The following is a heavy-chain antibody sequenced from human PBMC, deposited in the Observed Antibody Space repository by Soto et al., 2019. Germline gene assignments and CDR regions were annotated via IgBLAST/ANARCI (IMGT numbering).Heavy chain of an antibody. CDR3: TTDPLRLCNYLVYYYYYGMDV. CDR2: IKSKTDGGTT. V-gene: IGHV3-15*01. CDR1: GFTFSNAW. J-gene: IGHJ6*02. D-gene: IGHD1-7*01. Sequence: PGGSLRLSCAASGFTFSNAWMSWVRQAPGKGLEWVGRIKSKTDGGTTDYAAPVKGRFTISRDDSKNTLYLQMNSLKTEDTAVYYCTTDPLRLCNYLVYYYYYGMDVWGQGTTVAV.